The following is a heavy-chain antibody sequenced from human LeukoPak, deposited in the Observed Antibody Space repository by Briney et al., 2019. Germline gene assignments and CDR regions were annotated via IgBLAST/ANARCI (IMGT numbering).Heavy chain of an antibody. CDR1: GFTFSSCG. Sequence: GGSLRLSCAASGFTFSSCGMHWVRQAPGKGLEWVAVISYDGSNKYYADSVKGRFTISRDNSKNTLYLQMNSLRAEDTAVYYCAKANVLRYFDWFPDAFDIWGQGTMVTVSS. D-gene: IGHD3-9*01. CDR3: AKANVLRYFDWFPDAFDI. CDR2: ISYDGSNK. V-gene: IGHV3-30*18. J-gene: IGHJ3*02.